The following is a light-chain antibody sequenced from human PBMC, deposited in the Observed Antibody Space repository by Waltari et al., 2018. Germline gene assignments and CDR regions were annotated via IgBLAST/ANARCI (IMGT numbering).Light chain of an antibody. V-gene: IGLV2-8*01. Sequence: QSALTQPPSASGSPGQSVTISCTGTSSDVGGYDYVSLYQQHPGKAPKLRIYDVNQRPPGVPDRFSGSKSGNTASLTVSGLQAEDEADYFCNSYAGSKHYVFGTGTKVTVL. J-gene: IGLJ1*01. CDR3: NSYAGSKHYV. CDR2: DVN. CDR1: SSDVGGYDY.